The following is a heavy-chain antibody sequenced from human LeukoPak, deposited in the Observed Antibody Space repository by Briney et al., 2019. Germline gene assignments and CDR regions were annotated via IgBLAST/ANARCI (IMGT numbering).Heavy chain of an antibody. J-gene: IGHJ4*02. CDR1: GFTFSSNA. CDR3: AKYLGSRNFYDY. CDR2: ISGSGEST. Sequence: QPGGSLRLSCAASGFTFSSNAMSWVRQAPGKGLEWVSAISGSGESTYYANSEKGRFTISRDIPKNTLFLQMNSLRAEDTAVYYCAKYLGSRNFYDYWGQGALVTVSS. D-gene: IGHD1-14*01. V-gene: IGHV3-23*01.